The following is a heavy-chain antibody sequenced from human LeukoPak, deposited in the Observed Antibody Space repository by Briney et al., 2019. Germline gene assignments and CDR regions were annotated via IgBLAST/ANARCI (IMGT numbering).Heavy chain of an antibody. CDR1: GGSISSYY. D-gene: IGHD2-2*01. J-gene: IGHJ5*02. Sequence: SETLSLTCTVSGGSISSYYWSWIRQPPGKGLEWIGYIYHSGSTKYNPSLKSRVTISVDTSKSQFSLKLSSVTAADTAVYYCARDLAGCSSTSCLNWFDPWGQGTLVTVSS. CDR3: ARDLAGCSSTSCLNWFDP. CDR2: IYHSGST. V-gene: IGHV4-59*12.